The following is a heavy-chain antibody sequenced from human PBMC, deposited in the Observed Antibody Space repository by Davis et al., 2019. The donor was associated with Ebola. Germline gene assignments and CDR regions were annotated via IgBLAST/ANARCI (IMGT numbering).Heavy chain of an antibody. D-gene: IGHD6-19*01. CDR1: GDSVSSHSVA. CDR2: TYYRSRWYY. CDR3: ARLSSTGHLDY. J-gene: IGHJ4*02. Sequence: SQTLSLTCDISGDSVSSHSVAWNWIRQSPSRGLEWLGRTYYRSRWYYDYAVSVKSRITINPDTSKNQFSLQLNSVTPEDTAVYYCARLSSTGHLDYWGQGTLVTVSS. V-gene: IGHV6-1*01.